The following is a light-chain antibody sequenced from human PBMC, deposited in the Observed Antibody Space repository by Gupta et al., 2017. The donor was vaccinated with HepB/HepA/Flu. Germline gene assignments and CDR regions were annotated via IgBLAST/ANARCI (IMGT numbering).Light chain of an antibody. Sequence: DIQMTQSPSSLSASVGDRVTITCRASQSISSYLNWYQQKPGKAPKLLIYAASSLQSGVPSRFSGSGSGTDFTLTSSRRQPEDFANYYGQQSYSTQSFGQGTRLEIK. CDR1: QSISSY. CDR3: QQSYSTQS. J-gene: IGKJ5*01. CDR2: AAS. V-gene: IGKV1-39*01.